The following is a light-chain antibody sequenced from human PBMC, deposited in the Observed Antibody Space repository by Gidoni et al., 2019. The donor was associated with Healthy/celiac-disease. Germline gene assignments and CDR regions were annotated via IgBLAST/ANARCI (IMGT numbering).Light chain of an antibody. CDR3: QQYNSYLFT. Sequence: DIQMTQSPSTLSASVGDRVTITCRASQSISSWLTWYQQKPGKAPKLLIYDASSLESGFPSRFSGSGSGTEFTLTISSLQPDDFATYSCQQYNSYLFTFGPGTKVDIK. CDR2: DAS. CDR1: QSISSW. V-gene: IGKV1-5*01. J-gene: IGKJ3*01.